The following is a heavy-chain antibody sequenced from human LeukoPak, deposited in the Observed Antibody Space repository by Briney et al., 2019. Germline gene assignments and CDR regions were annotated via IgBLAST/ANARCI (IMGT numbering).Heavy chain of an antibody. J-gene: IGHJ5*02. V-gene: IGHV4-39*02. CDR3: ARDLEVRSKSSGWSKYLNWFDP. CDR1: GGSISSSSYY. D-gene: IGHD6-19*01. CDR2: IYYSGST. Sequence: SETLSLTCTVSGGSISSSSYYWGWIRQPPGKGLEWIGSIYYSGSTYYNPSLKSRVTISVDTSKNQFSLKLSSVTAADTAVYYCARDLEVRSKSSGWSKYLNWFDPWGQGTLVTVSS.